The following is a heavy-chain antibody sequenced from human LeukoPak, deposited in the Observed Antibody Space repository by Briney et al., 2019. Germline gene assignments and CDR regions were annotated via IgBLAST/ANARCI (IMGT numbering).Heavy chain of an antibody. J-gene: IGHJ4*02. Sequence: PGESLKISCKGSGYSFTSYWIGWVRQMPEKGLEWMGIIYPGDSDTRYSPSFQGQVTISADKSISTAYLQWSSLKASDTAMYYCARQRGGMATIHGLTGDRGYYFDYWGQGTLVTVSS. CDR1: GYSFTSYW. CDR2: IYPGDSDT. V-gene: IGHV5-51*01. D-gene: IGHD5-24*01. CDR3: ARQRGGMATIHGLTGDRGYYFDY.